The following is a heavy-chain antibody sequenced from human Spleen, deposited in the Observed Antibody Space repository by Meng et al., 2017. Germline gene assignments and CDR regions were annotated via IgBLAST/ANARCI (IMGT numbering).Heavy chain of an antibody. J-gene: IGHJ3*02. CDR3: ARLREYNYGMTDAFDI. CDR1: DSSMRSTTYY. V-gene: IGHV4-39*07. D-gene: IGHD5-18*01. Sequence: SETLSLTCSVSDSSMRSTTYYWGWIRQPPGKGLEWIGSIYYSGTTYYNPSLKSRVTMSVGTSKNQFSLDLRSVTAADTAVYYCARLREYNYGMTDAFDIWGQGTMVTVSS. CDR2: IYYSGTT.